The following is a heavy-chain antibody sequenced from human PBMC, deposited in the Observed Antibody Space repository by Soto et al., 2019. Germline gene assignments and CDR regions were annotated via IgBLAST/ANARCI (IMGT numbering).Heavy chain of an antibody. Sequence: SETLSLTCTVSGGSISSGDYYWSWIRQPPGKGLEWIGYIYYNGGTYYNPSLKSRLTISVEMSKNQFSLRLNSVTAADTAVYYCATIVGATSGWFDPWVQGTLVTVSS. CDR1: GGSISSGDYY. J-gene: IGHJ5*02. CDR2: IYYNGGT. V-gene: IGHV4-30-4*01. D-gene: IGHD1-26*01. CDR3: ATIVGATSGWFDP.